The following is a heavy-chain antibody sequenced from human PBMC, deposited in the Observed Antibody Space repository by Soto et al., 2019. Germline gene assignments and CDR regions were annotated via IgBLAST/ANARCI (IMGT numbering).Heavy chain of an antibody. D-gene: IGHD3-10*01. V-gene: IGHV4-34*01. CDR1: GGYFNDNY. J-gene: IGHJ5*02. Sequence: QVQLQQWGAGLLKPSETLSLSCAVYGGYFNDNYYTWFRQPPGKGLEWIGEISSSGATKYIPSLKSRATISFYTSKNQVSLKVTSVTAADTAVYYCATSLWFGTQVELWGQGALVTVSS. CDR2: ISSSGAT. CDR3: ATSLWFGTQVEL.